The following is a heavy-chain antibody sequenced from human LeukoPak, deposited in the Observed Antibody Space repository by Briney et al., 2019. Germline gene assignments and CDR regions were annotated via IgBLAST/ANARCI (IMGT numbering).Heavy chain of an antibody. CDR1: GFTVSSNY. CDR2: IYSGGST. Sequence: GGSPRLSCAASGFTVSSNYMSWVRQAPGKGLEWVSVIYSGGSTYYADSVKGRFTISRDNSKNTLYLQMNSLRAEDTALYYCAKAATFYYGSDLWGQGTLVTVSS. CDR3: AKAATFYYGSDL. D-gene: IGHD3-10*01. J-gene: IGHJ4*02. V-gene: IGHV3-53*01.